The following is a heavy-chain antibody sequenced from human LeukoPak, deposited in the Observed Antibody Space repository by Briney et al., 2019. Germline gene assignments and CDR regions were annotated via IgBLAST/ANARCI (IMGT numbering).Heavy chain of an antibody. J-gene: IGHJ4*02. D-gene: IGHD4-17*01. CDR2: INPNSGGT. CDR3: AVAYGDYRVPSFDY. Sequence: ASVKVSCKASGYTFIGYYMHWVRQAPGQGLEWMGWINPNSGGTNYAQKFQGRVTMTRDTSISTAYMELSRLRSDDTAVYYCAVAYGDYRVPSFDYWGQGTLVTVSS. CDR1: GYTFIGYY. V-gene: IGHV1-2*02.